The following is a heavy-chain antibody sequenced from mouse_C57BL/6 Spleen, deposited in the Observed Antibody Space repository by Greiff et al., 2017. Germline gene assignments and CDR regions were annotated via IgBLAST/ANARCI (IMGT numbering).Heavy chain of an antibody. V-gene: IGHV1-47*01. CDR1: GYTFTTYP. J-gene: IGHJ4*01. CDR2: FHPYNDDT. D-gene: IGHD2-1*01. Sequence: VKLVESGAELVKPGASVKMSCQASGYTFTTYPLEWMKQNHGKSLEWIGNFHPYNDDTTYNETFKGKATLTVEKSSSTVYLELSRLTSDDSAVYYCAIYHEGYAMDYWGQGTSVTVSS. CDR3: AIYHEGYAMDY.